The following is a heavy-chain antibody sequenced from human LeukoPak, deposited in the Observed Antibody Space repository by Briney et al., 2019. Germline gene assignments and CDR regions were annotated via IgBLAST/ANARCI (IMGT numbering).Heavy chain of an antibody. CDR1: GFILSNYA. CDR3: ARAGVSGRFLDY. CDR2: LSTTGGIT. V-gene: IGHV3-64*02. Sequence: TGGSLRLSCVASGFILSNYAMHWVRQAPGKGLEYVSALSTTGGITYYADSVKGRFTISRDTSKNTLYLQMGNLRSEDVAVYYCARAGVSGRFLDYWGQGTLVTVSS. D-gene: IGHD3-10*01. J-gene: IGHJ4*02.